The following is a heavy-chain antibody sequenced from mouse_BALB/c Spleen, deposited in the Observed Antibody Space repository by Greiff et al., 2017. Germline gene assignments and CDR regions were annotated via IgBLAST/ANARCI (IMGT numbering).Heavy chain of an antibody. CDR3: AREAYYDYDGGVAY. V-gene: IGHV2-9*02. Sequence: VKLMASGPGLVAPSQCLSLTFTVSGFSLSSYCIHWVRPPPGKGLEWLGVIWAGGSTNYNSALLSRLSITKDNSKRQVFLKMNRLQTDDTAMYYGAREAYYDYDGGVAYWGQGTLVTVSA. CDR2: IWAGGST. CDR1: GFSLSSYC. J-gene: IGHJ3*01. D-gene: IGHD2-4*01.